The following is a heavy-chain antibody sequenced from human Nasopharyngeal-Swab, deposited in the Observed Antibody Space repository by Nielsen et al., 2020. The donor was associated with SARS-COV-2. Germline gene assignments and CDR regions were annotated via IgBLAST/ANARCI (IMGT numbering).Heavy chain of an antibody. CDR1: GFTFSSYA. CDR2: ISYDGSNK. V-gene: IGHV3-30-3*01. J-gene: IGHJ6*02. Sequence: GESLKISCAASGFTFSSYAMHWVRQAPGTGLEWVAVISYDGSNKYYADSVNGRFTISRDNSKNTLYLQMNSLRAEDTAVYYCARDSGAPMDVWGQGTTVTVSS. D-gene: IGHD3-10*01. CDR3: ARDSGAPMDV.